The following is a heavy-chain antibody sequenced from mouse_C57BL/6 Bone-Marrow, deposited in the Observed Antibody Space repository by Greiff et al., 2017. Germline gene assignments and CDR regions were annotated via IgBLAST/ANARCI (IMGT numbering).Heavy chain of an antibody. CDR3: ARDYYGSSFFAY. V-gene: IGHV5-6*01. CDR2: ISSGGSYT. Sequence: VQLKESGGDLVKPGGSLKLSCAASGFTFRSYGMSWVRQTPDKRLEWVATISSGGSYTYYPDSVKGRFTISRDNAKNTLYLQMSSLKSEDTAMYYCARDYYGSSFFAYWGQGTLVTVSA. D-gene: IGHD1-1*01. J-gene: IGHJ3*01. CDR1: GFTFRSYG.